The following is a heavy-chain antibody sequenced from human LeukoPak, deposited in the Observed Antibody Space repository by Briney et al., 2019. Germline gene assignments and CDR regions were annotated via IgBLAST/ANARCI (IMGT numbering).Heavy chain of an antibody. V-gene: IGHV4-39*01. Sequence: SETLSLTCTVSGGSISNTAYYWGWIRQPPGKGLEWIGSLSYSGSPYYNPSLKSRVTISGDMSKSQFSLKLSSVTAADTAVYYCARSSMFRGVTVDYWGQGTLVTVSS. J-gene: IGHJ4*02. D-gene: IGHD3-10*01. CDR2: LSYSGSP. CDR1: GGSISNTAYY. CDR3: ARSSMFRGVTVDY.